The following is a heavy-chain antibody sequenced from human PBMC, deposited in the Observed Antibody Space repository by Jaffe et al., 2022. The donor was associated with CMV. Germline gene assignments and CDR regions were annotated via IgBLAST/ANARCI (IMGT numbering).Heavy chain of an antibody. D-gene: IGHD3-22*01. V-gene: IGHV3-23*01. Sequence: EVLLLESGGGLVQPGGSLRLSCVGSGLSLSTYAMSWVRQAPGKGLEWVSGISTSGDNTYYADSVQGRFTISRDNPKNTLYLQMNSLRVEDTAIYYCAKTVRGYDSRDAFDMWGQGTKVTVSS. CDR1: GLSLSTYA. CDR2: ISTSGDNT. J-gene: IGHJ3*02. CDR3: AKTVRGYDSRDAFDM.